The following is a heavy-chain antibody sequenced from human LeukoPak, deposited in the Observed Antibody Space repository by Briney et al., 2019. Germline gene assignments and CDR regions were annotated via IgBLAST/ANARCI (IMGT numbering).Heavy chain of an antibody. J-gene: IGHJ4*02. D-gene: IGHD6-13*01. V-gene: IGHV4-4*02. CDR2: IYYSGST. Sequence: SETLSLTCAVSGGSISSSNWWSWVRQPPGKGLEWIGYIYYSGSTNYNPSLKSRVTISVDTSKNQFSLKLSSVTAADTAVYYCARSYSSSWYRGYFDYWGQGTLVTVSS. CDR1: GGSISSSNW. CDR3: ARSYSSSWYRGYFDY.